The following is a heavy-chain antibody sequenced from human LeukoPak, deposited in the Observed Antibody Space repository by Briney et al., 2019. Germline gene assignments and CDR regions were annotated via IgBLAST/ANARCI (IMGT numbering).Heavy chain of an antibody. CDR1: GGSISSYY. CDR2: IYYTGST. J-gene: IGHJ2*01. CDR3: ARGRGGSSSWYRYFDL. D-gene: IGHD6-13*01. V-gene: IGHV4-59*08. Sequence: SETLSLTCTVSGGSISSYYCSWIRQPPGKGLEWIAYIYYTGSTDHNPSLKSRVTISVDTSKNQFSLKLSSVTAADTAVYYCARGRGGSSSWYRYFDLWGRGTLVTVSS.